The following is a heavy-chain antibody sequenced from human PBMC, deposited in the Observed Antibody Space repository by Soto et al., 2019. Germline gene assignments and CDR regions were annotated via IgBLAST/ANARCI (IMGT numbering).Heavy chain of an antibody. V-gene: IGHV4-59*08. CDR2: IYYSGST. J-gene: IGHJ5*02. Sequence: PSETLSLTCTVSGGSISSYYWSWIRQPPGKGLEWIGYIYYSGSTNYNPSLKSRVTISVDTSKNQFSLKLSSVTAADTAVYYCAIHSSGYYMGDWFDPWGQGTLVTVSS. CDR3: AIHSSGYYMGDWFDP. CDR1: GGSISSYY. D-gene: IGHD3-22*01.